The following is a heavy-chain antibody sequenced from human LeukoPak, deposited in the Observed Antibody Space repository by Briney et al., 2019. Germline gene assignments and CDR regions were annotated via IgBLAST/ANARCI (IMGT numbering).Heavy chain of an antibody. J-gene: IGHJ4*02. CDR1: GGSISSSSYY. CDR2: IYYSGST. D-gene: IGHD6-6*01. CDR3: AAGTGVYHYFDY. Sequence: SETLSLTCTVSGGSISSSSYYWGWIRQPPGKGLERIGSIYYSGSTYYNPSLKSRVTISVDTSKNQFSLKLSSVTAADTAVYYCAAGTGVYHYFDYWGQRTLVTVSS. V-gene: IGHV4-39*01.